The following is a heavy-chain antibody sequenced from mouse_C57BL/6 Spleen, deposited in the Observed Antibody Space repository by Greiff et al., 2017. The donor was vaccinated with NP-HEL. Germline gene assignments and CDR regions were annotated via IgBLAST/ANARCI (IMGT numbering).Heavy chain of an antibody. V-gene: IGHV1-66*01. D-gene: IGHD2-1*01. CDR2: IYPGSGNT. CDR1: GYSFTSYY. CDR3: ARGVGNYEDYYAMDY. Sequence: QVQLKESGPELVKPGASVKISCKASGYSFTSYYIHWVKQRPGQGLEWIGWIYPGSGNTKYNEKFKGKATLTADTSSSTAYMQLSSLTSEDSAVYYCARGVGNYEDYYAMDYWGQGTSVTVSS. J-gene: IGHJ4*01.